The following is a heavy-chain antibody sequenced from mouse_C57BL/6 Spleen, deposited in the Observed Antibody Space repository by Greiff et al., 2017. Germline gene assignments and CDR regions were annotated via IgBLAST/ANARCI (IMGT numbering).Heavy chain of an antibody. J-gene: IGHJ2*01. D-gene: IGHD1-1*01. V-gene: IGHV1-50*01. CDR1: GYTFTSYW. CDR2: IDPSDSYT. Sequence: QVQLQQPGAELVKPGASVKLSCKASGYTFTSYWMQWVKQRPGQGLEWIGEIDPSDSYTNYNQKFKGKATLTVDTSSSTAYMQLSSLTSEDSAVYYCARPFTTTVAHSSDYWGQGTTLTVSS. CDR3: ARPFTTTVAHSSDY.